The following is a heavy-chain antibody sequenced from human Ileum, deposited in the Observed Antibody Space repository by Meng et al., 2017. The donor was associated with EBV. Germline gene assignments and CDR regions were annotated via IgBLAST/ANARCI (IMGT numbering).Heavy chain of an antibody. D-gene: IGHD3-10*01. CDR2: LGAHDGDT. V-gene: IGHV1-18*01. J-gene: IGHJ4*02. Sequence: VKPVKSGPEVKKPGASVKVSCKASDYTFMGYGVSWVRQAPGQGLEWMAWLGAHDGDTSHAPKFQGRVTVSADRPTATAYMELRSLRSDDTAVYYCARGTPGRSYSDYWGQGTLVTVSS. CDR3: ARGTPGRSYSDY. CDR1: DYTFMGYG.